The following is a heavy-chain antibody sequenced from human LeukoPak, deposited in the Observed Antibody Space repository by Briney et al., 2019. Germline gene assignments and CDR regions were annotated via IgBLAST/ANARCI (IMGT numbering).Heavy chain of an antibody. J-gene: IGHJ4*02. V-gene: IGHV4-4*02. CDR3: ARAPWESYYNSYFDY. Sequence: PSGTLSLTCAVSGGSISSSNWWSWVRQPPGKGLEWIGEIYHSGSTNYNSSLNSRVTISVDKSKNQFSLKLSSVTAADTAVYYCARAPWESYYNSYFDYWGQGTLVTVSS. CDR1: GGSISSSNW. D-gene: IGHD3-10*01. CDR2: IYHSGST.